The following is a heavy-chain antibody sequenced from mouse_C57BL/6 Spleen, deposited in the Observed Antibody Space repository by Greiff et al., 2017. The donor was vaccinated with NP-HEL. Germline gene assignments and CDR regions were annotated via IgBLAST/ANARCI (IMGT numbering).Heavy chain of an antibody. CDR1: GYTFTDYY. V-gene: IGHV1-76*01. J-gene: IGHJ2*01. CDR2: IYPGSGNT. Sequence: VQLQQSGAELVRPGASVKLSCKASGYTFTDYYINWVKQRPGQGLEWIARIYPGSGNTYYNEKFKGKATLTAEKSSSTAYMQLSSLTSEDSAVYFYARTDYGSSYVGYWGQGTTLTVSS. D-gene: IGHD1-1*01. CDR3: ARTDYGSSYVGY.